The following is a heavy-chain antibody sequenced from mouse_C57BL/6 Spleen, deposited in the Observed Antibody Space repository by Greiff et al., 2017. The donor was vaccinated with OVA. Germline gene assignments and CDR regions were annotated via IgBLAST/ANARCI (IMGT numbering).Heavy chain of an antibody. CDR2: IDPSDSYT. Sequence: QVQLQQPGAELVKPGASVKLSCKASGYTFTSYWMQWVKQRPGQGLEWIGEIDPSDSYTNYNQKFKGKATLTVDTSSSTAYMQLSSLTSEDSAVYYCARDGGLRREGAMDYWGQGTSVTVSS. CDR3: ARDGGLRREGAMDY. V-gene: IGHV1-50*01. D-gene: IGHD2-4*01. CDR1: GYTFTSYW. J-gene: IGHJ4*01.